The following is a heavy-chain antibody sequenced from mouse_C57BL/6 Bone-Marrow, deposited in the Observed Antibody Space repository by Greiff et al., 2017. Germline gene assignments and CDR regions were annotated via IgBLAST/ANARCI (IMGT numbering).Heavy chain of an antibody. CDR2: LYPRSGNT. Sequence: QVHVKQSGAELARPGASVKLSCKASGYTFTSYGISWVKQRTGQGLEWIGELYPRSGNTYYNEKFKGKATLTADKSSSTAYMELRSLTSEDSAVYFCAGYYGSSYPAWFAYWGQGTLVTVSA. D-gene: IGHD1-1*01. J-gene: IGHJ3*01. CDR1: GYTFTSYG. CDR3: AGYYGSSYPAWFAY. V-gene: IGHV1-81*01.